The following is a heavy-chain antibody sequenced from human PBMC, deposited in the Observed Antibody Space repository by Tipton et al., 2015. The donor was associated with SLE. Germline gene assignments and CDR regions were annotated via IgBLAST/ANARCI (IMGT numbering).Heavy chain of an antibody. CDR1: GYSISSGYY. J-gene: IGHJ4*02. D-gene: IGHD3/OR15-3a*01. CDR3: ARDLGHGGDSDY. Sequence: TLSLTCVVSGYSISSGYYWGWIRQPPGKGLEWIGSLSHSGDTAYNPSLRSRVTILADRSKNHFSLKLTSVTAADTAVYYCARDLGHGGDSDYWGQGTLVTVSS. CDR2: LSHSGDT. V-gene: IGHV4-38-2*02.